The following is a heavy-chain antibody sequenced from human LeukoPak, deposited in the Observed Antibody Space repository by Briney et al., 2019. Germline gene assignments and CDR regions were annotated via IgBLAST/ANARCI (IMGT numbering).Heavy chain of an antibody. D-gene: IGHD1-26*01. V-gene: IGHV3-7*01. CDR3: ARDFNGYEGSRFDP. CDR1: GFTFSTYC. J-gene: IGHJ5*02. CDR2: IKPDGDEK. Sequence: PGGSLRLSCAASGFTFSTYCMTWLRQTPGKGLEWVANIKPDGDEKYYVDSVKGRFTISRDNAKNSLYLQMKSLRAEDTAVYYCARDFNGYEGSRFDPWGQGTLVTVSS.